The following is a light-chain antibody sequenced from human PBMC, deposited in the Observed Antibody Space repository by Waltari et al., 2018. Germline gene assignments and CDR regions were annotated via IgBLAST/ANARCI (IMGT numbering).Light chain of an antibody. CDR3: QQYGSSVMYT. J-gene: IGKJ2*01. V-gene: IGKV3-20*01. CDR1: QSLSKKY. CDR2: GAY. Sequence: VLTQSPGTLSLSPGERVTLSCRASQSLSKKYLACYQQKPGQAPRLLIYGAYSRAAGIPDRFSGSGSGTDFTLTISRLEPEDFAMYYCQQYGSSVMYTFGQGTKLEIK.